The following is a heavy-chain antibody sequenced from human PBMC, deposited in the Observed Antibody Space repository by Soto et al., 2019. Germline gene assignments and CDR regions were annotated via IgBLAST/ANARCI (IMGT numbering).Heavy chain of an antibody. V-gene: IGHV1-18*01. Sequence: QVQLVQSGAEVKKPGASMKVSCKASGYTFTSYGISWVRQAPGQGLEWMGRISGYNGNSNYAQNLQGRVTMTTDTSTSTAYMELRSLRSDDTAVYYCAREDIQDIVVVVVAPEGLGYWGQGTLVTVSS. D-gene: IGHD2-15*01. CDR2: ISGYNGNS. J-gene: IGHJ4*02. CDR3: AREDIQDIVVVVVAPEGLGY. CDR1: GYTFTSYG.